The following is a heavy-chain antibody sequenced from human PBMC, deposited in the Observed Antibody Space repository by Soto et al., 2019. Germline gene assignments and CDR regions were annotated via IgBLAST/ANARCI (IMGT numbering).Heavy chain of an antibody. CDR2: ISGSGSTI. J-gene: IGHJ6*04. CDR1: GLTFSGYE. D-gene: IGHD3-22*01. Sequence: GGSLRLSCAASGLTFSGYEMNWVRQAPGKGLEWVSYISGSGSTIYYADSVKGRFTISRDNAKDSLYLQMNSLRAEDTAVYYCAREVVVFGVIIPTPMDVWGKGTTVTVSS. V-gene: IGHV3-48*03. CDR3: AREVVVFGVIIPTPMDV.